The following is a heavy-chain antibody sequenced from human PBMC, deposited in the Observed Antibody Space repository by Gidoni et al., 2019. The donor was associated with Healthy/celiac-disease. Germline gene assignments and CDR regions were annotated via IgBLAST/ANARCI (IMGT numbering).Heavy chain of an antibody. Sequence: QLQLVQSGAEVKKPGASVKVSCKASGYTFTSYDINWVGQATGQGLEWMGWMNPNSGNTGYAQKFQGRVTMTRNTSISTAYMELSSLRSEDTAVYYCAREYCSGGSCYLGARDWFDPWGQGTLVTVSS. CDR3: AREYCSGGSCYLGARDWFDP. CDR2: MNPNSGNT. D-gene: IGHD2-15*01. CDR1: GYTFTSYD. V-gene: IGHV1-8*01. J-gene: IGHJ5*02.